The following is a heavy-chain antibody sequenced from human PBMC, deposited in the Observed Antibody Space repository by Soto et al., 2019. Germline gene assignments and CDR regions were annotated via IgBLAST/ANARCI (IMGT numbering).Heavy chain of an antibody. Sequence: GGSLRLSCAASGFTFGDYIMHWVRQAPGKGLEWVAFILHDGNDEYYADSVKGRFTISRDNAKNSLYLQMNSLRAEDTAVYYCARGPGGGDWLIDYWGQGTLVTVSS. V-gene: IGHV3-30*03. CDR1: GFTFGDYI. D-gene: IGHD2-21*01. CDR3: ARGPGGGDWLIDY. CDR2: ILHDGNDE. J-gene: IGHJ4*02.